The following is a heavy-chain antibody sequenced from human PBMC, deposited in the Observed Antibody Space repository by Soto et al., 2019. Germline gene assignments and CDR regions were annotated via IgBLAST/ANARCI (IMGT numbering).Heavy chain of an antibody. Sequence: ASEKVSCKASGYTFTSYDINWVRRATGQGLEWMGWMNPNSGNTGYAQKFQGRITMTRNPSISTAYMELSSLRSDDTALYYCARDPLTGDNHDAFDIWGQGTMVTVSS. CDR1: GYTFTSYD. CDR3: ARDPLTGDNHDAFDI. V-gene: IGHV1-8*01. D-gene: IGHD2-21*01. J-gene: IGHJ3*02. CDR2: MNPNSGNT.